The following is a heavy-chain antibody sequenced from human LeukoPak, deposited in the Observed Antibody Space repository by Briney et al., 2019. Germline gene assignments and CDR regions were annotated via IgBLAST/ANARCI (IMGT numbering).Heavy chain of an antibody. D-gene: IGHD2-15*01. V-gene: IGHV1-2*02. CDR3: ARGKYYCSGGSCYNGDAFDI. CDR1: GYTFTGYY. CDR2: INPNSGGT. Sequence: ASVKVFCKASGYTFTGYYMHWVRQAPGQGLEWMGWINPNSGGTNYAQKFQGRVTMTRDTSISTAYMELSRLRSDDTAVYYCARGKYYCSGGSCYNGDAFDIWGQETMVTVSS. J-gene: IGHJ3*02.